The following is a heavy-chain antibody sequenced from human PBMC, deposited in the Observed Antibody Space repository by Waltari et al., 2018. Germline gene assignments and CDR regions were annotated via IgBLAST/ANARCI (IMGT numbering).Heavy chain of an antibody. CDR1: GGSLSGYF. J-gene: IGHJ2*01. CDR2: VNHDGSA. CDR3: ARGGIAATGDWYFGL. D-gene: IGHD6-13*01. V-gene: IGHV4-34*01. Sequence: QVQLQQWGAGLLKPSETLSLTCAVSGGSLSGYFWCWIRQPPGKGLEWIGQVNHDGSAKYNPSLESRVTISVDTSKNRFSLRLTSATAADTAVYYCARGGIAATGDWYFGLWGRGTLVTVSS.